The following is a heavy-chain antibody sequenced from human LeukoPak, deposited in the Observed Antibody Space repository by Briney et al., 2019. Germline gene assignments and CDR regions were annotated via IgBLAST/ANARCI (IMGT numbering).Heavy chain of an antibody. V-gene: IGHV3-7*01. J-gene: IGHJ6*02. CDR2: INRNASEE. CDR3: ARGHHGLGV. Sequence: PGGSLRLSCAASGLTFSNFWMSWVRQAPGKGLEWVAQINRNASEESYVDSVKGRFTISRDNAKSSLYLQMNSLRDEDTAVYYCARGHHGLGVWGQGTTVTVSS. CDR1: GLTFSNFW.